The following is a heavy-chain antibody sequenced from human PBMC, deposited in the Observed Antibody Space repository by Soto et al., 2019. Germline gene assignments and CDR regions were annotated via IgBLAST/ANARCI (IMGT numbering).Heavy chain of an antibody. Sequence: QLQLVQSGAEVKKPGSSVKVSCKASGGTFNSHAINWVRQAPGQGLQWMGGSIPMFGTANYAQKFQDRVTITADESTSTAYMELSSLRSEDTAVYYCASGTYYDFWSGSHYFDYWGQGTLVTVSS. CDR3: ASGTYYDFWSGSHYFDY. J-gene: IGHJ4*02. CDR1: GGTFNSHA. V-gene: IGHV1-69*01. CDR2: SIPMFGTA. D-gene: IGHD3-3*01.